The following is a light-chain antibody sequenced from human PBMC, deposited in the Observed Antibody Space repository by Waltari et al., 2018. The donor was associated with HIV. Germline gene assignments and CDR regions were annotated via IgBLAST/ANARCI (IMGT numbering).Light chain of an antibody. CDR3: AAWDDTRVV. Sequence: QSVLTQPPSASGTPGQRVTISCSGSSSNIGSNYVYWYQQLPGTAPKLLIYRNNQRPSGVPVRFAGSKSGIAGSLAISGRRSDDEADYYCAAWDDTRVVFGGGTKLTVL. J-gene: IGLJ3*02. V-gene: IGLV1-47*01. CDR2: RNN. CDR1: SSNIGSNY.